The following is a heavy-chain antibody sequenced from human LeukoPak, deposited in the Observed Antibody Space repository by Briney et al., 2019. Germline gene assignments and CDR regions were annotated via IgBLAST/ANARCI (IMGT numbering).Heavy chain of an antibody. CDR1: GFTFSSYA. CDR3: AKDLTYSYGEIY. D-gene: IGHD5-18*01. Sequence: GGSLRLSCAASGFTFSSYAMSWVRQAPGKGLEWVSAISGSGGSTNYADSVKGRFTISRDNSKNTLYLQMNSLRAEDTAVYYCAKDLTYSYGEIYWGQGTLVTVSS. V-gene: IGHV3-23*01. J-gene: IGHJ4*02. CDR2: ISGSGGST.